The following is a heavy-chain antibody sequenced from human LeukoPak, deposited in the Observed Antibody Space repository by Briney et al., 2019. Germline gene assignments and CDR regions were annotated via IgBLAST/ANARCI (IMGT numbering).Heavy chain of an antibody. Sequence: GGSLRLSCAASGFTFSSYSMNWVRQAPGKGPEWVSSINSDSNYIYYADSVQGRFTISRDNAKKSLYLQMNSLRAEDTAVYYCAVAYYYGSGDAFDIWGQGTKVTVSS. V-gene: IGHV3-21*01. J-gene: IGHJ3*02. D-gene: IGHD3-10*01. CDR2: INSDSNYI. CDR3: AVAYYYGSGDAFDI. CDR1: GFTFSSYS.